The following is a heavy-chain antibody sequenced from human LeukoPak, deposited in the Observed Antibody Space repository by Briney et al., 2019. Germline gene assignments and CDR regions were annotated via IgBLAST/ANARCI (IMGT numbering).Heavy chain of an antibody. V-gene: IGHV4-39*07. CDR1: GFTFSSYA. Sequence: LRLSCAASGFTFSSYAMHWVRQAPGKGLEWIGSIYYSGSTYYNPSLKSRVTISVDTSKNQFSLKLSSVTAADTAVYYCASKVTRTVDYWGQGTLVTVSS. CDR3: ASKVTRTVDY. J-gene: IGHJ4*02. CDR2: IYYSGST. D-gene: IGHD3/OR15-3a*01.